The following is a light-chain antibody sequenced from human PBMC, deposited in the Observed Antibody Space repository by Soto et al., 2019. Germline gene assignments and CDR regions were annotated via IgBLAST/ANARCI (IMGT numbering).Light chain of an antibody. CDR2: DAS. J-gene: IGKJ3*01. Sequence: EIVMTQSPATLSVSPGERATLSCRASQSIGSTLAWYQQKPGQAPRLLIYDASTRATGIPVRFSGSGSGTEFTLTINSLQSEDCTVYYWQQYNNWPFAFGPGTKVDIK. V-gene: IGKV3-15*01. CDR3: QQYNNWPFA. CDR1: QSIGST.